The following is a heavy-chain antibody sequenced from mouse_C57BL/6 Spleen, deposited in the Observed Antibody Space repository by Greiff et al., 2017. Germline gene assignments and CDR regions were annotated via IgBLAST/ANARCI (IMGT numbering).Heavy chain of an antibody. V-gene: IGHV1-15*01. J-gene: IGHJ3*01. CDR2: IDPETGGT. CDR1: GYTFTDYE. Sequence: QVQLQQSGAELVRPGASVTLSCKASGYTFTDYEMHWVKQTPVHGLEWIGAIDPETGGTAYNQKFKGKAILTADKSSSTAYMELRSLTSEDSAVYYGTKSYYGPFAYWGQGTLVTVSA. CDR3: TKSYYGPFAY. D-gene: IGHD1-2*01.